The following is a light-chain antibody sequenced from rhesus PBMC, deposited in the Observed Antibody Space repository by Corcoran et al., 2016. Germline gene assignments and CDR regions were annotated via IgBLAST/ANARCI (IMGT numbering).Light chain of an antibody. V-gene: IGKV1-22*01. CDR2: KAS. CDR1: QGISSW. Sequence: DIQMTQSPSSLSASVGDTVTITCRASQGISSWLAWYQQKPGKAPKLLIYKASSLQSGVPSRFSCSGSGTDFTLTISSLQSENFATYNCQQYSSRPYSFSQGTKVEIK. J-gene: IGKJ2*01. CDR3: QQYSSRPYS.